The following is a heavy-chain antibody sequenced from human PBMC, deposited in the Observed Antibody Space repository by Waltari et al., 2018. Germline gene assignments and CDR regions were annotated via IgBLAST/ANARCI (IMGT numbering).Heavy chain of an antibody. D-gene: IGHD2-21*02. CDR2: IQQNGSEK. CDR1: GFTFSRSW. J-gene: IGHJ5*02. CDR3: ARDLVATPP. Sequence: EVQLVESGGDLVQPGGSLRLSCAASGFTFSRSWMTWVRQAPGKGLEWVGNIQQNGSEKWYADSVRGRFTISRDNAMNSLYLQMNSLRVEDTAVYYCARDLVATPPWGQEPWSPSPQ. V-gene: IGHV3-7*01.